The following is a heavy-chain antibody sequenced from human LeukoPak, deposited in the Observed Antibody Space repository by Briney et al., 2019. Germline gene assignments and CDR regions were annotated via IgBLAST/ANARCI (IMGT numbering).Heavy chain of an antibody. CDR3: ARGKRELWFGELWGYFDY. CDR2: IYYSGTT. J-gene: IGHJ4*02. CDR1: GDSIISSSYN. V-gene: IGHV4-39*07. Sequence: PSETLSLTCTVSGDSIISSSYNWGWIRQPPGKGLEWIGTIYYSGTTYYNPSLKSRVTISVDTSKNQFSLKLSSVTAADTAVYYCARGKRELWFGELWGYFDYWGQGTLVTVSS. D-gene: IGHD3-10*01.